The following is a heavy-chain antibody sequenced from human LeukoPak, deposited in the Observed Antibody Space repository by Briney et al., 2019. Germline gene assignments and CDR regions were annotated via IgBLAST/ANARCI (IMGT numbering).Heavy chain of an antibody. J-gene: IGHJ4*02. Sequence: GGSLRLSCAASGFTFSSYGMHWVRQAPGKGLEWVAVIWYDGSNKYYADSVKGRFTISRDNSRSTVYLQMNSLRAEDTAVYYCARETGDFDSWGQGTLVIVSS. CDR2: IWYDGSNK. CDR3: ARETGDFDS. D-gene: IGHD7-27*01. CDR1: GFTFSSYG. V-gene: IGHV3-33*01.